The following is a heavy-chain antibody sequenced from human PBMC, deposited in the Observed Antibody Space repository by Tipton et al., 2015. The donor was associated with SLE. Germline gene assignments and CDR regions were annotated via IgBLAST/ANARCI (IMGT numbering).Heavy chain of an antibody. CDR2: IYTSGST. J-gene: IGHJ6*02. CDR3: ARGTQLNYDFWSGYSYGMDV. Sequence: TLSLTCTVSGGSISSYYWSWIRQPAGKGLEWIGRIYTSGSTNYNPSLKSRVTMSVDTSKNQFSLKLSSVTAADTAVYYCARGTQLNYDFWSGYSYGMDVWGQGTTVTVSS. V-gene: IGHV4-4*07. CDR1: GGSISSYY. D-gene: IGHD3-3*01.